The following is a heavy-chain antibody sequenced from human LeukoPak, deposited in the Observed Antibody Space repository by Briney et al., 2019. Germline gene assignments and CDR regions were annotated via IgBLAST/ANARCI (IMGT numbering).Heavy chain of an antibody. CDR2: IIPIFGTA. J-gene: IGHJ4*02. Sequence: SVKVSRKASGGTFSSYAISWVRQAPGQGLEWMGRIIPIFGTANYAQKFQGRVTITTDESTSTAYMELSSLRSEDTAVYYCARDTYYYDSSDDYWGQGTLVTVSS. CDR3: ARDTYYYDSSDDY. V-gene: IGHV1-69*05. CDR1: GGTFSSYA. D-gene: IGHD3-22*01.